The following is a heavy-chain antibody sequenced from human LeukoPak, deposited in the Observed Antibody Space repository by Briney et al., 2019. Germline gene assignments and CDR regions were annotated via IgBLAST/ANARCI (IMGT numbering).Heavy chain of an antibody. J-gene: IGHJ6*03. Sequence: SGTLSLTCTVSGGSISSYYWSWIRQPAGKGLEWIGRIYTSGSTNYNPSLKSRVTMSVDTSKNQFSLKLGSVTAADTAVYYCARDRVGQQLVGRKNNYYYMDVWGKGTTVTISS. CDR1: GGSISSYY. D-gene: IGHD6-13*01. CDR3: ARDRVGQQLVGRKNNYYYMDV. V-gene: IGHV4-4*07. CDR2: IYTSGST.